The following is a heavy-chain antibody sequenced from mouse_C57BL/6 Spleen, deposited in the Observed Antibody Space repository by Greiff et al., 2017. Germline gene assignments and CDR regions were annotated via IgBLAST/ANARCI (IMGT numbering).Heavy chain of an antibody. CDR2: ISSGSSTI. Sequence: EVMLVESGGGLVKPGGSLKLSCAASGFTFSDYGMHWVRQAPEKGLEWVAYISSGSSTIYCADTVKGRFTISRDNAKNTLFLQMTSLRSEDTAMYYCARGGLDGYFDVWGTGTTVTVSS. D-gene: IGHD2-2*01. V-gene: IGHV5-17*01. CDR3: ARGGLDGYFDV. J-gene: IGHJ1*03. CDR1: GFTFSDYG.